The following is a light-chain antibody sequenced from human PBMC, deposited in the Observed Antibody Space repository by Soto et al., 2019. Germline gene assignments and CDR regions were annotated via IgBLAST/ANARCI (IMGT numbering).Light chain of an antibody. CDR1: SSDVGGYNY. Sequence: QSALTQPPSASGSPGQSVTISCTGTSSDVGGYNYVSWYQQHPGKAPKLMIYEVSKRPSGVPDRFSGSKSGNTASLTVSGLQAEDEAVYYCSSYAGSNNVVFCGATKLTVL. J-gene: IGLJ2*01. CDR2: EVS. CDR3: SSYAGSNNVV. V-gene: IGLV2-8*01.